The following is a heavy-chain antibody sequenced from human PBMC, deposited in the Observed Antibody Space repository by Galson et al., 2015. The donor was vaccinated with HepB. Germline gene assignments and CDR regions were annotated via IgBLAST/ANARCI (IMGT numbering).Heavy chain of an antibody. V-gene: IGHV1-69*13. CDR1: GGTFSSYA. CDR2: IIPIFGTA. Sequence: SVKVSCKASGGTFSSYAIDWVRQAPGQGLEWMGGIIPIFGTANYAQKFQGRVTITADESTSTGYMELSSLRSEDTAVYYCARGYGSGSFYYHYWGQGTLVIVSS. J-gene: IGHJ4*02. CDR3: ARGYGSGSFYYHY. D-gene: IGHD3-10*01.